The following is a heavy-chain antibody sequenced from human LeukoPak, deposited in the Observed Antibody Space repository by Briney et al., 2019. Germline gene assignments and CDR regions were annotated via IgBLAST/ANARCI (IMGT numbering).Heavy chain of an antibody. CDR1: GYTFTSYD. J-gene: IGHJ6*03. CDR3: ARVYSSSWYYEGYYYMDV. CDR2: MSPNSGNT. D-gene: IGHD6-13*01. V-gene: IGHV1-8*01. Sequence: ASVKVSCKASGYTFTSYDTNWVRQATGQGLEWMGWMSPNSGNTGYAQKFQGRVTMTRNTSISTAYMELSSLRSEDTAVYYCARVYSSSWYYEGYYYMDVWGKGTTVTISS.